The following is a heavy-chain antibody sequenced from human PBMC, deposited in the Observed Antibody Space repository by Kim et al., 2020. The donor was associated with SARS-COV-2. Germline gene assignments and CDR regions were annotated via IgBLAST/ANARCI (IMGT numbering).Heavy chain of an antibody. J-gene: IGHJ4*02. D-gene: IGHD2-2*01. CDR1: GFIFDTYA. Sequence: GGSLRLSCAASGFIFDTYAMHWVRQTPGRRLEYVSAISSNGADPYYADSVKGRFIISRDNSKNTMYHQMGSLRAEDMAVYYCAREGRHCSGTACYLFDYWGQGTLVTVSS. V-gene: IGHV3-64*02. CDR3: AREGRHCSGTACYLFDY. CDR2: ISSNGADP.